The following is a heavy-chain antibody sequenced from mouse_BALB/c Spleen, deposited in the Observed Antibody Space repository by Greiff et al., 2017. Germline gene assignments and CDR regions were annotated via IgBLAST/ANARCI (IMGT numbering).Heavy chain of an antibody. V-gene: IGHV2-2*02. J-gene: IGHJ4*01. Sequence: QVQLQQSGPGLVQPSQSLSITCTVSGFSLTSYGVHWVRQSPGKGLEWLGVIWSGGSTDYNAAFISRLSISKDNSKSQVFFKMNSLQANDTAIYYCARNYYGYDGPSLYAMDYWGQGTSVTVSS. CDR3: ARNYYGYDGPSLYAMDY. D-gene: IGHD2-2*01. CDR2: IWSGGST. CDR1: GFSLTSYG.